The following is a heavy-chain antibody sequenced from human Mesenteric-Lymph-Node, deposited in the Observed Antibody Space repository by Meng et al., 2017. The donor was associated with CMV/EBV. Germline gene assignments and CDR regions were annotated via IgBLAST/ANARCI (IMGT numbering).Heavy chain of an antibody. J-gene: IGHJ1*01. Sequence: SETLSLTCTVSGGSISSSSYYWGWIRQPPGKGLEWIGSIYYSGSTYYNPSLKSRVTISVDTSKNQFSLKLSSVTAADTAVYYCARGPFTIFGVVGAEYFQHWGQGTLVTVSS. CDR1: GGSISSSSYY. D-gene: IGHD3-3*01. CDR2: IYYSGST. CDR3: ARGPFTIFGVVGAEYFQH. V-gene: IGHV4-39*07.